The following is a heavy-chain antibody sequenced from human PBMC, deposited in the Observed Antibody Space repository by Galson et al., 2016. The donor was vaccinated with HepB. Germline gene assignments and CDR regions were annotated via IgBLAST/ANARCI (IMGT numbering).Heavy chain of an antibody. CDR2: INTDGRTT. CDR3: TRDHPGVFDADY. J-gene: IGHJ4*02. CDR1: GFNFGTYW. V-gene: IGHV3-74*03. D-gene: IGHD3-16*01. Sequence: SLRLSCAASGFNFGTYWMYWVRQAPGKGLMCVSRINTDGRTTMYADSVKGRFTISRDNAKSTVYLQMNSLRVKDTAVYYCTRDHPGVFDADYWGQGTLVTVSS.